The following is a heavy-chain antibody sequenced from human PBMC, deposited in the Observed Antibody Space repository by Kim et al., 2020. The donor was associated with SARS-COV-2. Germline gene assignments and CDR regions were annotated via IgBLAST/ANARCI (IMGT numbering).Heavy chain of an antibody. J-gene: IGHJ4*02. V-gene: IGHV4-38-2*02. CDR3: TKVDRHLFTE. Sequence: SETLSLTCNVSGISITSGYSWGWIRQSPGRGLEWIATMFHSGTSYYNPSLKTRVTISLDTSTNHVSLTLTSVTAADTATYYCTKVDRHLFTEWGRGVLVT. CDR2: MFHSGTS. CDR1: GISITSGYS.